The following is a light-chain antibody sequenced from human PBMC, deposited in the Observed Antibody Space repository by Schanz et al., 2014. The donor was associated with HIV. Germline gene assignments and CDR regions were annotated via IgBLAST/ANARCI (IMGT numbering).Light chain of an antibody. Sequence: EIVMTQSPATLYVSPGEGATLSCRASQSISNNLAWYQHKPGQAPRLLIYDASSRATGIPDRFSGSGSGTDFTLSINSLEPEDFAIYYCQQRSNWPPVMYTFGPGTRLEIK. CDR3: QQRSNWPPVMYT. CDR2: DAS. V-gene: IGKV3-11*01. CDR1: QSISNN. J-gene: IGKJ2*01.